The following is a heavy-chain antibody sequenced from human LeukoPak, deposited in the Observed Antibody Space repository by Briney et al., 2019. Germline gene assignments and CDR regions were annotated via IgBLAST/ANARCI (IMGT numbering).Heavy chain of an antibody. CDR1: GFTFSNAW. Sequence: GGSLRLSCAASGFTFSNAWMSWVRQAPGKGLEWVGRIKSKTDGGTTDYAAPVKGRFTISRDDSKNTLYLQMNSLKTEDTAVYYCTTADRARIVVVPAANDYWGQGTLVTVSS. CDR2: IKSKTDGGTT. D-gene: IGHD2-2*01. CDR3: TTADRARIVVVPAANDY. V-gene: IGHV3-15*01. J-gene: IGHJ4*02.